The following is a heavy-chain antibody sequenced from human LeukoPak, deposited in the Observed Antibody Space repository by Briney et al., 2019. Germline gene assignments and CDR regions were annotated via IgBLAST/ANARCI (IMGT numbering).Heavy chain of an antibody. J-gene: IGHJ3*02. CDR2: IIPIFGTA. Sequence: SVKVSCKASGGTFSSYAISWVRQAPGQGLEWMGGIIPIFGTANYAQKFQGRVTITADKSTSTAYMELSSLRSEDTAVYYCARLNGGPGAFDIWGQGTMVTVSS. CDR3: ARLNGGPGAFDI. CDR1: GGTFSSYA. D-gene: IGHD2-8*01. V-gene: IGHV1-69*06.